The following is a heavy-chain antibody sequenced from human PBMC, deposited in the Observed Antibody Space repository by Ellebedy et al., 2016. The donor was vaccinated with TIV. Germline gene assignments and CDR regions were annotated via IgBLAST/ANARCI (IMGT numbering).Heavy chain of an antibody. CDR1: GGSMSSYF. J-gene: IGHJ5*02. CDR2: IDYSGNT. V-gene: IGHV4-59*08. CDR3: ARHDPRYYESSGFYYGGWFDP. Sequence: PGGSLRLSCTVSGGSMSSYFWSWIRQPPGKGLEWIGYIDYSGNTNYNPSLQSRVPVSVDTSKNQFALKLSSVTAADTAVYFCARHDPRYYESSGFYYGGWFDPWGQGTLVTVSS. D-gene: IGHD3-22*01.